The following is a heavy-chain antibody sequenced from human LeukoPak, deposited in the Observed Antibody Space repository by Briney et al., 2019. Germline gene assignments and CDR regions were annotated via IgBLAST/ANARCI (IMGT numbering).Heavy chain of an antibody. J-gene: IGHJ4*02. CDR3: ISPRAD. V-gene: IGHV3-15*01. CDR1: GFTFSNAW. Sequence: GGSLRLSCAASGFTFSNAWLNWVCQAPGKGLEWVGHIKSKTDGGTADYAAPVKGRFTMSRDDSKNTLYLQMNSLKTDDTAVYYCISPRADWGQGTLVTVSS. CDR2: IKSKTDGGTA.